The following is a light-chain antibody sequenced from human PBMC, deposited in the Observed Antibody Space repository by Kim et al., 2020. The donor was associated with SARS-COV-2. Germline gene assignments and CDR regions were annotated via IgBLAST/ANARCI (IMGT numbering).Light chain of an antibody. Sequence: VTIACTWSSSNIGAGYDVHWYQQLPGTAPKLLIYGNSNRPSGVPDRFSGSKSGTSASLAITGLQAEDEADYYCQSYDSSLSGSVVFGGGTKLTVL. CDR3: QSYDSSLSGSVV. J-gene: IGLJ2*01. CDR1: SSNIGAGYD. V-gene: IGLV1-40*01. CDR2: GNS.